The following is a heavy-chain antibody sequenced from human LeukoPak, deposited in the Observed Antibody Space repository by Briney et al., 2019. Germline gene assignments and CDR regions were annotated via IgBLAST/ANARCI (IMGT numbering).Heavy chain of an antibody. CDR1: GGSVRSDISH. CDR3: ARNRGWYATDV. Sequence: SETLSLTCSVSGGSVRSDISHWSWIRQPPGKGLEWIGYVHYSGSANHNPSLESRVTMSLDNSKNQFSLELTSVTTADTAVYYCARNRGWYATDVWGQGAAVTVSS. J-gene: IGHJ6*02. D-gene: IGHD6-19*01. V-gene: IGHV4-61*01. CDR2: VHYSGSA.